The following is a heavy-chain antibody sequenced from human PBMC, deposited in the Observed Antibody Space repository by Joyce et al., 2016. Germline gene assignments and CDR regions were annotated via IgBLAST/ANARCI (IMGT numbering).Heavy chain of an antibody. CDR3: ARGTRVSGAAPYSTISYYYYFYMDI. V-gene: IGHV4-34*01. J-gene: IGHJ6*03. Sequence: QVQLQQWGAGLLKPSETLSLTCAVNGGTFSGYFWSWIRQSPGKGLEWVGESNHAGKTKYNPALESRVAISVDTSKKHFSLKLSSVTAADTAVYYCARGTRVSGAAPYSTISYYYYFYMDIWGKGTTVIVSS. D-gene: IGHD2-2*01. CDR2: SNHAGKT. CDR1: GGTFSGYF.